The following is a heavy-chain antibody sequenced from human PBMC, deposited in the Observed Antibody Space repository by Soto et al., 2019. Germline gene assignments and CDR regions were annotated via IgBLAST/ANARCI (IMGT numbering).Heavy chain of an antibody. CDR3: ARSADTVWSQA. V-gene: IGHV3-21*01. CDR2: ISSSRSYI. J-gene: IGHJ5*02. Sequence: EVQLVESGGGLVKPGGSLRLSCAASGFTFSSYSMNWVRQAPGKGLEWVSSISSSRSYIYYADSVKGRFTISRDNAKNSVYLQINSLRAEDTAVYYCARSADTVWSQAWGQGPLFTVPS. D-gene: IGHD2-8*01. CDR1: GFTFSSYS.